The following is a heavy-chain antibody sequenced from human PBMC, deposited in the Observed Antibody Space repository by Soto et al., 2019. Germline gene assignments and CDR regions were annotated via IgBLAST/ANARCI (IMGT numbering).Heavy chain of an antibody. CDR2: IIPIFGTA. J-gene: IGHJ3*02. CDR1: GGTFSSYA. Sequence: SVKVSCKASGGTFSSYAISWVRQAPGRGLEWMGGIIPIFGTANYAQKFQGRVTITADESTSTAYMELSSLRSEDTAVYYCARDHETKELGVLQWLVSDDAFGIWGQGTMVTVSS. V-gene: IGHV1-69*13. D-gene: IGHD6-19*01. CDR3: ARDHETKELGVLQWLVSDDAFGI.